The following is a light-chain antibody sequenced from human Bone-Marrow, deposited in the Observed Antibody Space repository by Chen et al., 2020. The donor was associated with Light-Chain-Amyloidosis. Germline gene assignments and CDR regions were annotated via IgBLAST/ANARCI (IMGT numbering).Light chain of an antibody. CDR2: DDS. CDR1: NFGSTS. CDR3: QVWDRSSDRPV. Sequence: SYVLTQPSSVSVAPGQTATIACGGNNFGSTSVHWYQQTQGQAPLLVVYDDSDRPSGIPERLSGSNSGNTATLTISRVEAGDEADYYCQVWDRSSDRPVFGGGTKLTVL. V-gene: IGLV3-21*02. J-gene: IGLJ3*02.